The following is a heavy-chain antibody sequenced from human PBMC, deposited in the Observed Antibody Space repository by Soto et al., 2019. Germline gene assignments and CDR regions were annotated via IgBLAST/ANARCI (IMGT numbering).Heavy chain of an antibody. CDR2: ISAYNGNT. V-gene: IGHV1-18*01. Sequence: ASVKVSCKASGYTFTSYGISWVRQAPGQGLEWMGWISAYNGNTNYAQKLQGRVTMTTDTSTSTAYMELRSLRSDDTAVYYCAREAEDTAMVPITFYYYYMDVWGKGTTVTVSS. CDR1: GYTFTSYG. D-gene: IGHD5-18*01. J-gene: IGHJ6*03. CDR3: AREAEDTAMVPITFYYYYMDV.